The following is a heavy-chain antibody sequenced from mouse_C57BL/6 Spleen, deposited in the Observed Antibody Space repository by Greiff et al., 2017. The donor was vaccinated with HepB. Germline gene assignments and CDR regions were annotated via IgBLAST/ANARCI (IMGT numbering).Heavy chain of an antibody. J-gene: IGHJ4*01. V-gene: IGHV1-53*01. CDR1: GYTFTSYW. CDR2: INPSNGGT. D-gene: IGHD1-1*01. CDR3: ARSLWYYGSSLYAMDY. Sequence: QVQLQQPGTELVKPGASVKLSCKASGYTFTSYWMHWVKQRPGQGLEWIGNINPSNGGTNYNEKFKSKATLTVDKSSSTAYMQLSSLTSEDSAVYYCARSLWYYGSSLYAMDYWGQGTSVTVSS.